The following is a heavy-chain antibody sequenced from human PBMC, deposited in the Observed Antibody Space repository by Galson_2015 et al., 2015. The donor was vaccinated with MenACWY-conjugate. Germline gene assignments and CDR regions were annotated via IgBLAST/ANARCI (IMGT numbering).Heavy chain of an antibody. V-gene: IGHV4-39*01. CDR1: GGSISSNNYY. CDR2: IYYSGTT. CDR3: ATYSSSYGWFDP. Sequence: ETLSLTCTVSGGSISSNNYYWGWIRQPPGKGLEWIGHIYYSGTTYYSPSLKSRVTISVDTSKNQFSLKLSSVTAADTAVYYCATYSSSYGWFDPWGQGTLVTVSS. D-gene: IGHD6-6*01. J-gene: IGHJ5*02.